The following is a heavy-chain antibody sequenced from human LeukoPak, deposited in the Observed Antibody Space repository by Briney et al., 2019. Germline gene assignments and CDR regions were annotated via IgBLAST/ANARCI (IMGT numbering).Heavy chain of an antibody. V-gene: IGHV4-4*02. CDR1: GDSITSSHW. D-gene: IGHD5/OR15-5a*01. CDR2: TYHSDYT. CDR3: ARDSKSTADAFDI. J-gene: IGHJ3*02. Sequence: PSGTLSLTCTVSGDSITSSHWWSWIRQSPGKGLEWIENTYHSDYTNYNPSLKGRATISVDKSKNQLPLKVISVTAADTAMYYCARDSKSTADAFDIWGQGTMVTVSS.